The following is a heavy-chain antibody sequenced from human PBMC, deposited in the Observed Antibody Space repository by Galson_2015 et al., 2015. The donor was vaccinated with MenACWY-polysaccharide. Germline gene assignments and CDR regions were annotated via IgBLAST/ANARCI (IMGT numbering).Heavy chain of an antibody. J-gene: IGHJ6*02. V-gene: IGHV3-73*01. D-gene: IGHD4-17*01. CDR3: TAKCGDYQPPYYYYGVDV. CDR2: VRSKANSYAT. CDR1: GFTFSGSA. Sequence: SLRLSCAASGFTFSGSAMHWVRQASGKGLEWVGRVRSKANSYATAYAASVKGRFTISRDDSKNTAYLQMNSLKTEDTAVYYCTAKCGDYQPPYYYYGVDVWGQGTTVTVSS.